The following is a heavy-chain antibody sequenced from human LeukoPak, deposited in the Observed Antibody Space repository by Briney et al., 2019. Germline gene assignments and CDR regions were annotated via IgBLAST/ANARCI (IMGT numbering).Heavy chain of an antibody. Sequence: SETLSLTCTVSGGSISSSSYYWGWIRQPPGKGLEWIGNIYYSGSTYYNPSLKSRVTISVDTSKNQFSLKLSSVTAADTAVYFCARGPPTDYYDSSGFYYVFDYWGQGTLVTVSS. J-gene: IGHJ4*02. CDR1: GGSISSSSYY. V-gene: IGHV4-39*07. D-gene: IGHD3-22*01. CDR3: ARGPPTDYYDSSGFYYVFDY. CDR2: IYYSGST.